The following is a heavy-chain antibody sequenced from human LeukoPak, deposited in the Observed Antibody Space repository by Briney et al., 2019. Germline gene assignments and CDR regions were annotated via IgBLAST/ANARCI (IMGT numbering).Heavy chain of an antibody. CDR3: AKTGDILTGYYPNDY. J-gene: IGHJ4*02. Sequence: GGSLRLSCAASGFTFSSYAMSWVRQAPGKGLEWVSAISGSGGSTYYADSVKDRFTISRDNSKNTLYLQMNSLRAEDTAVYYCAKTGDILTGYYPNDYWGQGTLVTVSS. CDR1: GFTFSSYA. D-gene: IGHD3-9*01. V-gene: IGHV3-23*01. CDR2: ISGSGGST.